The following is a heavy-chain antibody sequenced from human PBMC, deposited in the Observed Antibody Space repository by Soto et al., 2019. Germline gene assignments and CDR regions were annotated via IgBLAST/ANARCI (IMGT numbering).Heavy chain of an antibody. CDR2: ISGYSDNT. CDR3: ARDRAKIGINWSPFDY. D-gene: IGHD1-1*01. Sequence: QVQLVQSGAEVKKPGASVRVSCKASGYTFSSYGINWVRQAPGQGLEWMGWISGYSDNTNYAQKFQGRVTMTKDTSTSTAYRELRSLRSDDTAVYYCARDRAKIGINWSPFDYWGQGTLVTVSS. V-gene: IGHV1-18*01. J-gene: IGHJ4*02. CDR1: GYTFSSYG.